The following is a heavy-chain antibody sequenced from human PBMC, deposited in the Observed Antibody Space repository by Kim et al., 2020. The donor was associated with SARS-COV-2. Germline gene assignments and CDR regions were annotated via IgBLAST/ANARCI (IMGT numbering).Heavy chain of an antibody. CDR1: GGSISSYY. J-gene: IGHJ6*03. V-gene: IGHV4-4*07. Sequence: SETLSLTCTVSGGSISSYYWSWIRQPAGKGLEWIGRIYTSGSTNYNPSLKSRVTMSVDKSKNQFSLKLSSVTAADTAVYYCARDGGSYDSYYYLDVWGKGTTVTVSS. D-gene: IGHD1-26*01. CDR3: ARDGGSYDSYYYLDV. CDR2: IYTSGST.